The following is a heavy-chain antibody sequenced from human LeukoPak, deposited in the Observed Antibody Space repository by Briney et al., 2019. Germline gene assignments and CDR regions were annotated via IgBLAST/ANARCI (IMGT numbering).Heavy chain of an antibody. CDR2: IYYSGST. Sequence: SETLSLTCTVSGGSISSYYWSWIRQPPGKGLEWIGYIYYSGSTSYNPSIQSRVTISVDTSKNQFSLELSSVTAADTAVYYCARAKDIVVVPAHFDIWGQGTRVTVSS. CDR1: GGSISSYY. J-gene: IGHJ3*02. V-gene: IGHV4-59*01. D-gene: IGHD2-2*01. CDR3: ARAKDIVVVPAHFDI.